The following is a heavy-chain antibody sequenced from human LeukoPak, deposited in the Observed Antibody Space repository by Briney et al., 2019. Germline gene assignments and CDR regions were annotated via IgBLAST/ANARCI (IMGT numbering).Heavy chain of an antibody. CDR3: AREMSSSEPGAFDI. CDR1: GGSISSYY. D-gene: IGHD2-2*01. J-gene: IGHJ3*02. CDR2: IYYSGST. Sequence: SETLSLTCTVSGGSISSYYRSWIRQPPGKGLEWIGYIYYSGSTNYNPSLKSRVTISVDTSKNQFSLKLSSVTAADTAVYYCAREMSSSEPGAFDIWGQGTMVTVSS. V-gene: IGHV4-59*01.